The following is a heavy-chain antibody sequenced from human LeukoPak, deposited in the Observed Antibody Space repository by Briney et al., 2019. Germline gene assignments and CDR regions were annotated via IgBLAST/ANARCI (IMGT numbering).Heavy chain of an antibody. J-gene: IGHJ4*02. CDR3: AKDDSSGSYLDY. CDR2: ISGGGGGT. Sequence: GGSLRLSCAASGFTFRGYVMTWVRQTPGKGLEWVSSISGGGGGTYRADSVKGRFTISRDNSKNTLYLQMNSLRAEDTAVYYCAKDDSSGSYLDYWGQGALVTVSS. D-gene: IGHD1-26*01. V-gene: IGHV3-23*01. CDR1: GFTFRGYV.